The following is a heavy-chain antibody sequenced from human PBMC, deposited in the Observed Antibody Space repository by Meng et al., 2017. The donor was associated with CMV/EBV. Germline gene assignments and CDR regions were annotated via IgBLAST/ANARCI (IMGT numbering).Heavy chain of an antibody. Sequence: ASVKVSCKASGYTFTSYYMHWVRQAPGQGLEWMGIINPSGGSTSYAQKFQGRVTMTRDTSTSTVYMELSSLRSEDTAVYYCARIVTQWRYCSSTSCYKSGYFDLWGRGTLVTVSS. CDR1: GYTFTSYY. CDR2: INPSGGST. CDR3: ARIVTQWRYCSSTSCYKSGYFDL. V-gene: IGHV1-46*01. J-gene: IGHJ2*01. D-gene: IGHD2-2*01.